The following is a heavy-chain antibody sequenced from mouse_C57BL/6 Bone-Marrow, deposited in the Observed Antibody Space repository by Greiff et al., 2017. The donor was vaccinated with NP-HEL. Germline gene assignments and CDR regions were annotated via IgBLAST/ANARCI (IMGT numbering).Heavy chain of an antibody. V-gene: IGHV1-54*01. D-gene: IGHD2-4*01. CDR1: GYAFTNYL. J-gene: IGHJ2*01. CDR2: INPGSGGT. Sequence: VQLQQSGAELVRPGTSVKVSCKASGYAFTNYLIEWVKQRPGQGLEWIGVINPGSGGTNYNEKFKGKATLTADKSSSTAYMQLSSLTSEDSAVYFCARFYYEYFYYWGQGTTLTVSS. CDR3: ARFYYEYFYY.